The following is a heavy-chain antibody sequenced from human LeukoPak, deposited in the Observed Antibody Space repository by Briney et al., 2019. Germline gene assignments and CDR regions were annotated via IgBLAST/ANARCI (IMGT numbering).Heavy chain of an antibody. V-gene: IGHV1-18*01. CDR1: GYTFTSYG. CDR3: ARNRRYCSGGSCYSTDY. Sequence: ASVKVSCKASGYTFTSYGISWVRQAPGQGLEWMGWISAYNGNTSYAQKLQGRVTMTTDTSTSTAYMELRSLRSDDTAMYYCARNRRYCSGGSCYSTDYWGQGTLVTVSS. D-gene: IGHD2-15*01. J-gene: IGHJ4*02. CDR2: ISAYNGNT.